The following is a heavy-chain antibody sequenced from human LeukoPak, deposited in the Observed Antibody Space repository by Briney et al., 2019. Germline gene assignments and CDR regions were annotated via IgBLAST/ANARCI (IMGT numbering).Heavy chain of an antibody. CDR3: AREYIRVVDSPYYFGY. J-gene: IGHJ4*02. Sequence: GGSLRLSCAASGFTFSSYWMSWVRQAPGKGLEWVANIKQDGSEKYYVDSVKGRFTISRDNAKNSLYLQMNSLRAEDTAVYYCAREYIRVVDSPYYFGYWGQGTLVTVSS. CDR2: IKQDGSEK. V-gene: IGHV3-7*01. D-gene: IGHD1-14*01. CDR1: GFTFSSYW.